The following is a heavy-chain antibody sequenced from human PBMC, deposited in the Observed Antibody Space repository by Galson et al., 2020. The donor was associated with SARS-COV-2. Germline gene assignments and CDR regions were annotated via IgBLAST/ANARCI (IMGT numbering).Heavy chain of an antibody. CDR1: GYTFTGYY. Sequence: ALVKVSCKASGYTFTGYYMHWVRQAPGQGLEWMGWINPNSGGTNYAQKFQGWVTMTRDTSISTAYMELSRLRSDDTAVYYCARERLEPRTDAFDIWGQGTMVTVSS. V-gene: IGHV1-2*04. J-gene: IGHJ3*02. CDR2: INPNSGGT. CDR3: ARERLEPRTDAFDI. D-gene: IGHD1-1*01.